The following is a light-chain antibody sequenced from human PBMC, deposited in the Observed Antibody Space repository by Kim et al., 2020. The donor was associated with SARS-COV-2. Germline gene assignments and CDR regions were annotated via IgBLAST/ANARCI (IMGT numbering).Light chain of an antibody. CDR3: CSYAGSIVV. V-gene: IGLV2-23*02. J-gene: IGLJ2*01. CDR2: EVS. CDR1: SSDVGSYNL. Sequence: LTQPASVSGSPGQSITISCTGTSSDVGSYNLVSWYQQHPGKAPKLMIYEVSKRPSGVSNRFSGSKSGNTASLTISGLQAEDEADYYCCSYAGSIVVFGGGTQLTVL.